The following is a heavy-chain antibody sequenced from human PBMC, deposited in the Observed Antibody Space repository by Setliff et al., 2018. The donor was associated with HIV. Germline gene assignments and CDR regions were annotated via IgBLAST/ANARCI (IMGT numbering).Heavy chain of an antibody. V-gene: IGHV4-38-2*02. D-gene: IGHD2-2*01. CDR2: VYHTGST. Sequence: SETLSLTCTVSGYSMSSGYYWGWIRQPPGKGLEWIGNVYHTGSTYYNPSLKSRVTISVDTSKNQFSLKLSSVIAADTAVYYCARHAAGPDGPFDYWGQGTLVTVSS. CDR3: ARHAAGPDGPFDY. J-gene: IGHJ4*02. CDR1: GYSMSSGYY.